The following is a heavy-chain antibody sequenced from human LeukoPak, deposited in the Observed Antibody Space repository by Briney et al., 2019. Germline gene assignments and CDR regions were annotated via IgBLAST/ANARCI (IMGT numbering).Heavy chain of an antibody. J-gene: IGHJ4*02. V-gene: IGHV4-34*01. Sequence: SETLSLTCAVYGGSFSDYYWSWIRQPPGKGLEWIGEINHSGSTNYNPSLKSRITISVDTSRNQFSLKLSSVAAADTAVYYCARGSLVHYYGSGSYRIRAGFDSWGQGTLVTVSS. D-gene: IGHD3-10*01. CDR2: INHSGST. CDR3: ARGSLVHYYGSGSYRIRAGFDS. CDR1: GGSFSDYY.